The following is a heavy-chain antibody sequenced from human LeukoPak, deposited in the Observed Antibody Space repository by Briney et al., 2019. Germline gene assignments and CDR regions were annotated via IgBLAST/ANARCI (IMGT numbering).Heavy chain of an antibody. CDR3: ARVQWELRGVGSYFEY. J-gene: IGHJ4*02. CDR2: IKQDGSEE. V-gene: IGHV3-7*01. D-gene: IGHD1-26*01. Sequence: GGSLRLSCVVSGFTFSSYWMSWVRQASGEGLELVAIIKQDGSEEYYVDSVKGRFTMSRDNAKNSLYLQMNSLRAEDTAVYYCARVQWELRGVGSYFEYWGQGALVTISS. CDR1: GFTFSSYW.